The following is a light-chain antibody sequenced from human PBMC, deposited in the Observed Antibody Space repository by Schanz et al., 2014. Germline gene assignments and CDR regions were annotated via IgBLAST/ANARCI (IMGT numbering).Light chain of an antibody. CDR2: GAS. CDR1: QSVSSN. Sequence: EIVMTQSPATLSVSPGERATLSCRASQSVSSNLAWYQQKPGQAPRLLIYGASTRATGIPARCSGSGSGTEVTLTISSLRSEEFAVYYCQQCISWPWTFGQGTKGETK. J-gene: IGKJ1*01. CDR3: QQCISWPWT. V-gene: IGKV3-15*01.